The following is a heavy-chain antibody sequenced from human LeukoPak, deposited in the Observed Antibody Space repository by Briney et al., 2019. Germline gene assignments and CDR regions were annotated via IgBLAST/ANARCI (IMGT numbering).Heavy chain of an antibody. Sequence: GGSLRPSCAASGFTFSSYSMNWVRQAPGKGLEWVSYISSDSTTIYYADSVKGRITISRDNAKNSLYLQMNSLRDEDTAVYYCGRGRAYWGQGTLVSVSS. CDR3: GRGRAY. J-gene: IGHJ4*02. CDR2: ISSDSTTI. CDR1: GFTFSSYS. V-gene: IGHV3-48*02.